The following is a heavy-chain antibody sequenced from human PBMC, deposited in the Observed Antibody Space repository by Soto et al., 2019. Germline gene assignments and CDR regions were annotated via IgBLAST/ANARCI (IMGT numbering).Heavy chain of an antibody. CDR2: ISGSGGST. J-gene: IGHJ4*02. Sequence: SCAASGFTFRSSAMSLVRQAPGKGLEWVSAISGSGGSTYYADSVKGRFLISRDNSKNTLYLQMNSLRADATAVYYCARGEVVVAAKIDCSGQGTLGAVAS. D-gene: IGHD2-15*01. CDR1: GFTFRSSA. V-gene: IGHV3-23*01. CDR3: ARGEVVVAAKIDC.